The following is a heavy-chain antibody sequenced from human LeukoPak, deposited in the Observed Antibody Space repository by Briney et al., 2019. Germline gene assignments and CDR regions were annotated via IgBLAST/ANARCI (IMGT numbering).Heavy chain of an antibody. CDR3: ARYKAARYTRITYDY. V-gene: IGHV1-8*03. J-gene: IGHJ4*02. Sequence: ASVKVSCKASGYTFTSYDINWVRQATGQGLEWMGWMNPNSGNTGYAQKFQGRVTITRNTSISTAYMELSSLGSEDTAVYYCARYKAARYTRITYDYWGQGTLVTVSS. D-gene: IGHD6-6*01. CDR1: GYTFTSYD. CDR2: MNPNSGNT.